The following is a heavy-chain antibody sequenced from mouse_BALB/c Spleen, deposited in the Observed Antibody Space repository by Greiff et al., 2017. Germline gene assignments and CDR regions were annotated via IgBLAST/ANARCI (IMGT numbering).Heavy chain of an antibody. CDR1: GYAFSSSW. J-gene: IGHJ3*01. Sequence: VQLQQSGAELVRPGSSVKISCKASGYAFSSSWMNWVKQRPGQGLEWIGRIYPGDGDTNYNGKFKGKATLTADKSSSTAYMQLSSLTSVDSAVYFCARHDYDGAWFAYWGQGTLVTVSA. CDR3: ARHDYDGAWFAY. V-gene: IGHV1-82*01. CDR2: IYPGDGDT. D-gene: IGHD2-4*01.